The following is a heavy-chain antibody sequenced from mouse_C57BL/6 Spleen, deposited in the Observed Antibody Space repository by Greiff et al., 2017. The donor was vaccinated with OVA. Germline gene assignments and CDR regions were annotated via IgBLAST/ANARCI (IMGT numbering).Heavy chain of an antibody. V-gene: IGHV3-6*01. D-gene: IGHD2-3*01. CDR1: GYSITSGYY. Sequence: DVQLQESGPGLVKPSQSLSLTCSVTGYSITSGYYWNWIRQFPGNKLEWMGYISYDGSNNYNPSLKNRISITRDTSKNQFFLKLNSVTTEDTATYYCAMGGGPYWYFDVWGTGTTVTVSS. J-gene: IGHJ1*03. CDR2: ISYDGSN. CDR3: AMGGGPYWYFDV.